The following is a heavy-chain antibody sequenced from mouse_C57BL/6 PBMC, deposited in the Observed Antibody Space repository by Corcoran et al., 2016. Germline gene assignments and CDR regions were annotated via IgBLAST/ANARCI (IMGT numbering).Heavy chain of an antibody. D-gene: IGHD2-5*01. CDR3: AKGVYSNYEGFAY. Sequence: QVQLQQSGAELARPGASVKLSCKASGYTFTSYGISWVKQRTGQGLEWIGEIYPRSGNTYYNEKFKGKATLTADKSSSTAYMELRSLTSEDSAVYFCAKGVYSNYEGFAYWGQGTLVTVSA. CDR1: GYTFTSYG. CDR2: IYPRSGNT. J-gene: IGHJ3*01. V-gene: IGHV1-81*01.